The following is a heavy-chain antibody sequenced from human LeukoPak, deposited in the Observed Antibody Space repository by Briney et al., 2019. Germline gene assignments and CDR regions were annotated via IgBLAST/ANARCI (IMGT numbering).Heavy chain of an antibody. CDR3: AGGLLSLSFPSDY. Sequence: GGSLRLSCAASGFTFSSYSMNWVRQAPGKGLEWFSYISSSSSTIYYADSVKGRFTISRDNAKNSLYLQMNSLRAEDTAVYYCAGGLLSLSFPSDYWGQGTLVTVSS. CDR2: ISSSSSTI. V-gene: IGHV3-48*01. D-gene: IGHD2/OR15-2a*01. CDR1: GFTFSSYS. J-gene: IGHJ4*02.